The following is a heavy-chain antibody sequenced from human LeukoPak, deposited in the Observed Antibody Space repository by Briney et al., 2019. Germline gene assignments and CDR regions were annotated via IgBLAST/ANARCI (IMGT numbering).Heavy chain of an antibody. D-gene: IGHD2-21*02. V-gene: IGHV3-7*01. CDR1: GLTFSNYY. Sequence: GGSLRLSCAASGLTFSNYYMSWVRQAPGKGLEWVANINQHGSAKNYVDSVKGRFTISRDNAKSSLYLQMNSLRAEDTAVYYCARGSGDCTCPAYWGQGTLVTVSS. CDR3: ARGSGDCTCPAY. CDR2: INQHGSAK. J-gene: IGHJ4*02.